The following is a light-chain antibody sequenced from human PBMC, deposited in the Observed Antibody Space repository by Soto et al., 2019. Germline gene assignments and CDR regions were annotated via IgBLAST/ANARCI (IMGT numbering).Light chain of an antibody. Sequence: DIVMTQSPDSLAVSLGERATINCKSSQSVLYSSNNKSYLAWYQQKPGQPPKLLISWASIRESGVPDRFSGSGSGTDFTLAISSLQDEDVEVYSCQHYYSTPPTLGQGTKGDIK. CDR2: WAS. CDR1: QSVLYSSNNKSY. J-gene: IGKJ1*01. CDR3: QHYYSTPPT. V-gene: IGKV4-1*01.